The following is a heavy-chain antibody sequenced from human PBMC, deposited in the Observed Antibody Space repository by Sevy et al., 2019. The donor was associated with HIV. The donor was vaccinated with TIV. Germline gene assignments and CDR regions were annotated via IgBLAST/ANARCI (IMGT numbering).Heavy chain of an antibody. CDR1: GFTFSSSA. V-gene: IGHV3-23*01. J-gene: IGHJ5*01. CDR2: ISGSGDST. Sequence: QLRGSLRLSCVASGFTFSSSAMSWVRQAPGKRLEWVSTISGSGDSTYFADSVKGRFTISRDNSKNTLYLQMDSLRAEGTAVYYCAKGPDYGDYEGWIDSWGQGTLVTVSS. D-gene: IGHD4-17*01. CDR3: AKGPDYGDYEGWIDS.